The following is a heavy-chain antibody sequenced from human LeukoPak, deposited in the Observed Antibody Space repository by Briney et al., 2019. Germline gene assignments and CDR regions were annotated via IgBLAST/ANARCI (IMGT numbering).Heavy chain of an antibody. J-gene: IGHJ4*02. V-gene: IGHV3-9*01. D-gene: IGHD6-19*01. CDR3: AKSGSGWFSPALDY. CDR1: GFTFDDYA. Sequence: GGSLGLSCAASGFTFDDYAMHWVWQAPGKGLEWVSGISWNSGSIGYADSVKGRFTISRDNAKNSLYLQMNSLRAEDTALYYCAKSGSGWFSPALDYWGQGTLVTVSS. CDR2: ISWNSGSI.